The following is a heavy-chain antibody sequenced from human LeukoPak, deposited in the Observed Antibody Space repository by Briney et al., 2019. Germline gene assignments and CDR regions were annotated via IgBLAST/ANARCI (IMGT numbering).Heavy chain of an antibody. CDR3: TKSVAGRLDY. CDR1: GLSFSSYA. Sequence: GGSLRLFCAASGLSFSSYAMSWVRQAPGKGLECVSAISGNGGSTDYADAVKGRFTSSRDNSKNTLFLQMDTLRAEDTAVYYCTKSVAGRLDYWGQGTLVTVSS. D-gene: IGHD2-15*01. V-gene: IGHV3-23*01. J-gene: IGHJ4*02. CDR2: ISGNGGST.